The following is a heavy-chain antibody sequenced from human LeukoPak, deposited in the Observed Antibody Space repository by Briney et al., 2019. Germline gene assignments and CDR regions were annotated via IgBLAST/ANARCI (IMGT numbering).Heavy chain of an antibody. D-gene: IGHD2-15*01. CDR3: ARGLGSCYSSICDYFNY. Sequence: SGTLSLTCAVSGGSISSINWWSWVRQPPGKGLEWMGEIYHNGSTNYNPSLKSRVTISVDKSKNQFSLNLSSVTAADTAMYYCARGLGSCYSSICDYFNYWGQGTLVTVSS. CDR2: IYHNGST. J-gene: IGHJ4*02. V-gene: IGHV4-4*02. CDR1: GGSISSINW.